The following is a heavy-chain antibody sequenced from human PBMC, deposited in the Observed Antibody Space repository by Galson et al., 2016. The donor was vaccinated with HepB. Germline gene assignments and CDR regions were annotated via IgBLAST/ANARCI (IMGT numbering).Heavy chain of an antibody. D-gene: IGHD2-21*02. CDR3: AGGDGGWLFDR. CDR1: GITFSNYW. Sequence: SLRLSCAASGITFSNYWMIWVRQAPGKGLEWVASINQDATAKYYVDSVKGRFTISRDNVKNSLDLQMASLRAEDTGVYLCAGGDGGWLFDRWGRGTLVTVSS. V-gene: IGHV3-7*03. J-gene: IGHJ2*01. CDR2: INQDATAK.